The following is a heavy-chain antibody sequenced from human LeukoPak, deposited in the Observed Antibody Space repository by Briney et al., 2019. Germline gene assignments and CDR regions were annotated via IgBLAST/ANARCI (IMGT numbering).Heavy chain of an antibody. V-gene: IGHV4-59*01. CDR3: ARESMIVVWDI. J-gene: IGHJ3*02. CDR1: GGSISSYY. D-gene: IGHD3-22*01. CDR2: IYYSGST. Sequence: SETLSVTCTVTGGSISSYYWSWIRQPPGKGLEWIGYIYYSGSTNYNPSLKSRVTISVDTSKNQFSLKLSSVTAADTAVYYCARESMIVVWDIWGQGTMVTVSS.